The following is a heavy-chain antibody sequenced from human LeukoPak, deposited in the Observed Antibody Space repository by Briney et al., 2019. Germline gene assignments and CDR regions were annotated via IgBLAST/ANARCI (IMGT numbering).Heavy chain of an antibody. V-gene: IGHV3-48*03. CDR1: GFTFSSYE. CDR2: ISTSGSTI. D-gene: IGHD4-17*01. Sequence: GGSLRLSCAASGFTFSSYEFNWVRQAPGKGLEWVSYISTSGSTIYYADSVKGRFTISRGNAKNSLYLQMNSLRAEDTAVYYCARDLGMTDGDYVSYFDYWGQGTLVTVSS. CDR3: ARDLGMTDGDYVSYFDY. J-gene: IGHJ4*02.